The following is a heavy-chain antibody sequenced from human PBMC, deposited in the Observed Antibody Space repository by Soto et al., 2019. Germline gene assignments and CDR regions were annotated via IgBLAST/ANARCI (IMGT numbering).Heavy chain of an antibody. CDR1: GYTFTSYA. Sequence: VQSGAEVKKPGASVKVSCKASGYTFTSYAMHWVRQAPGQRLEWMGWINAGNGNTKYSQKFQGRVTITRDTSASTAYMELSSLRSEDTAVYYCARDLPHYYYYYGMDVWGQGTTVTVSS. CDR3: ARDLPHYYYYYGMDV. J-gene: IGHJ6*02. CDR2: INAGNGNT. V-gene: IGHV1-3*01.